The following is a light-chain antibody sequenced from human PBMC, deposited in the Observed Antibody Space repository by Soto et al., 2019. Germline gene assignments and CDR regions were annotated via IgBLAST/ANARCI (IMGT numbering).Light chain of an antibody. J-gene: IGLJ1*01. V-gene: IGLV2-14*01. CDR2: DVT. Sequence: QSALTQPASVSGSPGQSITISCTGTSSEVGGYSYVAWHQQHAGIAPNLMQYDVTSRPSGPAYRFSGSKSGNTAARTISRLQDEDEPEYSCRSYTSSSSYVFGSAT. CDR1: SSEVGGYSY. CDR3: RSYTSSSSYV.